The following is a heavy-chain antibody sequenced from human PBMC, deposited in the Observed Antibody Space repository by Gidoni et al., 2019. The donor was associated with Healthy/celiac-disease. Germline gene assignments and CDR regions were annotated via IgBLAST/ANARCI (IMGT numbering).Heavy chain of an antibody. CDR2: IYHRGST. CDR1: GGSISSSNG. V-gene: IGHV4-4*02. D-gene: IGHD3-10*01. CDR3: ARDLGGAGED. Sequence: QVQRQESGPGLVKPSGTLSLTCAGSGGSISSSNGWSGVRQPPGKGREWIGEIYHRGSTNYIPSLTSRVTISVDKSKNQFSLKLPSVTAAATAVYYCARDLGGAGEDWGQGTLVTVSS. J-gene: IGHJ4*02.